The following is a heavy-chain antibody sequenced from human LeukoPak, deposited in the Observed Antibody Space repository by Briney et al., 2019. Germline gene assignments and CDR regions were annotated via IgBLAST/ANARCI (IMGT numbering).Heavy chain of an antibody. CDR1: GGSFSGYY. V-gene: IGHV4-34*01. CDR3: ARAAAGTFSLSWFDP. D-gene: IGHD6-13*01. J-gene: IGHJ5*02. Sequence: SETLSLTCAVYGGSFSGYYWSWIRQPPGKGLEWIGEINHSGSTNYNPSLKSRVTISVDTSKNQFSLKLSSVTAADTAVYYCARAAAGTFSLSWFDPWGQGTLVTVSS. CDR2: INHSGST.